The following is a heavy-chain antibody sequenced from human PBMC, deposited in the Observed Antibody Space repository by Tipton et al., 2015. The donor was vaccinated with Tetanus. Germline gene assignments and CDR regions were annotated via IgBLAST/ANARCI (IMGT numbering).Heavy chain of an antibody. Sequence: TLSLTCTVSGGSVSGYYWSWIRQPPGKGLEWIGYVYYTGSTNHNPSLKSRVTIPMDRSKNQISLQLTSVTAADTAVYFCAGVTAQRTELYFDHWGQGTLVTVSS. CDR3: AGVTAQRTELYFDH. D-gene: IGHD6-13*01. CDR1: GGSVSGYY. V-gene: IGHV4-59*02. CDR2: VYYTGST. J-gene: IGHJ4*02.